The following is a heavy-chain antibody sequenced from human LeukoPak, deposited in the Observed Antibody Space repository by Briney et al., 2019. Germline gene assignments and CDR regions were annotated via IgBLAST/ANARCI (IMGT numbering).Heavy chain of an antibody. D-gene: IGHD3-16*01. J-gene: IGHJ4*02. CDR3: ARWVSQYYFDY. CDR1: GFTLNYYW. V-gene: IGHV3-7*01. Sequence: GGSLRLSCAASGFTLNYYWMSWVRQAPGKGLEWVANINQDGSEKYFVDSVKGRFTISRDNAQNSVFLQMDSLRVDDTAVYYCARWVSQYYFDYWGQGTQVTVSS. CDR2: INQDGSEK.